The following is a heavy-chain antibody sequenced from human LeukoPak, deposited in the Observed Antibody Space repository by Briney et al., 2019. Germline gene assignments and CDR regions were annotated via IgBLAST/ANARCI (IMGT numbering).Heavy chain of an antibody. V-gene: IGHV3-30-3*01. J-gene: IGHJ4*02. D-gene: IGHD3-10*01. CDR3: ARDYGSGESY. CDR1: GFTFSSYA. CDR2: ISYDGSNK. Sequence: GGSLRLSCAASGFTFSSYAMHWVRQAPGKGLEWVAVISYDGSNKYYADSVKGRFTISRDNSKNTLYLQMNSMRAEDTAVYYCARDYGSGESYWGQGTLVTVSS.